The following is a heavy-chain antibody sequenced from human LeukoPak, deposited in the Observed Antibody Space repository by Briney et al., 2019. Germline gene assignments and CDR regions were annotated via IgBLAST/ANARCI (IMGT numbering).Heavy chain of an antibody. V-gene: IGHV1-2*02. J-gene: IGHJ4*02. CDR2: IDPDSGGT. CDR3: ARVPGPYTTSRFDY. Sequence: ASVRVSCKTSGYTFTGYYLHWVRQAPGQGLEWMGRIDPDSGGTHYAQKSQVRVTVTRDTSITTVYVELSGLTSDDTAVYYCARVPGPYTTSRFDYWGQGTLVTVSS. D-gene: IGHD2-2*02. CDR1: GYTFTGYY.